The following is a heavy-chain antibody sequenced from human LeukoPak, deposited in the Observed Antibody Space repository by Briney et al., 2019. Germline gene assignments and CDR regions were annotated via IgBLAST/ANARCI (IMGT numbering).Heavy chain of an antibody. CDR2: INHSGST. D-gene: IGHD3-16*02. CDR3: ARDQVVMITFGGVIEQRYYGMDV. Sequence: SETLSLTCAVYGGSFSDYYWSWIRQPQGKGLEWIGEINHSGSTDYNPSLKSRVTISVDTSKNQFSLKLSSVTAADTAVYYCARDQVVMITFGGVIEQRYYGMDVWGQGTTVPVSS. CDR1: GGSFSDYY. J-gene: IGHJ6*02. V-gene: IGHV4-34*01.